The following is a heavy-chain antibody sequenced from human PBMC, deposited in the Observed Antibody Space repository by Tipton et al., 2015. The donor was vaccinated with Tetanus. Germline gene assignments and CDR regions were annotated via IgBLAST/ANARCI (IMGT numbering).Heavy chain of an antibody. J-gene: IGHJ3*02. CDR3: ARIGWPQQNKPAFDI. CDR1: GGSISSYY. CDR2: VHYSGRT. D-gene: IGHD6-19*01. Sequence: TLSLTCSVSGGSISSYYWTWIRQPPGRGLEWIGFVHYSGRTNYSPSLRSRVSLSVDTSKNQFSLNLSSVTAADTAVYYCARIGWPQQNKPAFDIWGLGTMVTVSS. V-gene: IGHV4-59*01.